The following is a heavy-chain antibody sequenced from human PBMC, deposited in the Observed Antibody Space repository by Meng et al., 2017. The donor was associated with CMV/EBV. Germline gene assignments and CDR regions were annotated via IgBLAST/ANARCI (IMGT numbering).Heavy chain of an antibody. CDR3: ARDWFFGGSGWFDP. CDR2: ISYDGSNK. J-gene: IGHJ5*02. Sequence: SGFTFSSYAMPWVRQDPGKGLEWVAVISYDGSNKYYADSVKGRFTISRDNSKNTLYLQMNSLRAEDTAVYYCARDWFFGGSGWFDPWGQGTLVTVSS. D-gene: IGHD3-3*01. CDR1: GFTFSSYA. V-gene: IGHV3-30-3*01.